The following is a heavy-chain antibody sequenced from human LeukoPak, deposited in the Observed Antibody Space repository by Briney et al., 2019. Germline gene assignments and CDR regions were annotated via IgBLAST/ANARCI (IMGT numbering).Heavy chain of an antibody. CDR2: INPDGGST. J-gene: IGHJ4*02. CDR3: ARDRSIVGATPYFDY. CDR1: VYTFTNYY. V-gene: IGHV1-46*01. D-gene: IGHD1-26*01. Sequence: ASVTVSFKSSVYTFTNYYMHWVCQAPGQGLEWVGVINPDGGSTTYAQKFQGRVTMTWDTSTSTVYMDLSSLRSEDTAVYFCARDRSIVGATPYFDYWGQGTLVTVSS.